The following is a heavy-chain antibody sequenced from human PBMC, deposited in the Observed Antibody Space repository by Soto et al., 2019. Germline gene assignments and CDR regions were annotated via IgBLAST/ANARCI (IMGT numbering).Heavy chain of an antibody. Sequence: ASLKVSCKASGYTFTSYGISWVRQAPGQGLEWMGWISAYNGNTNYAQKLQGRVTMTTDTSTSTAYMELRSLRSDDTAVYYCARGYDFWSGSHYYGMDVWGQGTTVTVSS. J-gene: IGHJ6*02. D-gene: IGHD3-3*01. CDR1: GYTFTSYG. CDR2: ISAYNGNT. CDR3: ARGYDFWSGSHYYGMDV. V-gene: IGHV1-18*04.